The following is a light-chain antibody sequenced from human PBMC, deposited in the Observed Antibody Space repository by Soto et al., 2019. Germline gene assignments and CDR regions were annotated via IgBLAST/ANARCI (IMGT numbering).Light chain of an antibody. CDR2: AAS. J-gene: IGKJ4*01. CDR3: QQSYSTPGEPT. V-gene: IGKV1-39*01. Sequence: DIQMTQSPSSLSASVGDRVTITCRASQSISSYLNWYQQKPGKAPKLLIYAASSLQSGVPSRFSGSGSGTDFTLTIRSLQPEDFATYYCQQSYSTPGEPTFGGGTKVEIK. CDR1: QSISSY.